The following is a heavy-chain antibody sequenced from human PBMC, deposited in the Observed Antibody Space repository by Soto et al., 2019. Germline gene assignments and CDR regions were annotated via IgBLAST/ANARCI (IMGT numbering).Heavy chain of an antibody. CDR1: GGSIGSSNS. V-gene: IGHV4-4*02. Sequence: SVTLPLTSAVSGGSIGSSNSWNWVRQPPGKGLEWIGEIFHSGSTDYNPSLKSRFTISVDTSKNQFSLNLSFVTAADTAVYYCATMGTPATGLYYFDYWGQGTLVTVSS. CDR2: IFHSGST. J-gene: IGHJ4*02. CDR3: ATMGTPATGLYYFDY. D-gene: IGHD1-7*01.